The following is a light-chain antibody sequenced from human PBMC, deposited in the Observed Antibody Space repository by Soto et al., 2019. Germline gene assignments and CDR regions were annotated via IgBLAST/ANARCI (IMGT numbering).Light chain of an antibody. CDR1: QSISSY. J-gene: IGKJ1*01. V-gene: IGKV1-39*01. CDR3: QQTYNTPRT. CDR2: AAS. Sequence: DIQMTQSPSSLSASVGDRVTITCRASQSISSYLNWYQQTPGKAPKVLIYAASSLQSGVPSRFSGSGSGTDFTLTISSLQPEDFATYYCQQTYNTPRTFGQGTKVDIK.